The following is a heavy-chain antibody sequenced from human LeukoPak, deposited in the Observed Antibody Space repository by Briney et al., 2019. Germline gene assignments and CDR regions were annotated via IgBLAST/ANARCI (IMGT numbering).Heavy chain of an antibody. D-gene: IGHD3-9*01. CDR1: GGTFSSYA. V-gene: IGHV1-69*05. CDR2: IIPIFGTA. Sequence: SVKVSCKASGGTFSSYAISWVRQAPGQGLEWMGVIIPIFGTANYAQKFQGRVTITTDESTSTAYMELSSLRSEDTAVYYCARGPAPYDILTGYYSGGYYMDVWGKGTTVTVSS. CDR3: ARGPAPYDILTGYYSGGYYMDV. J-gene: IGHJ6*03.